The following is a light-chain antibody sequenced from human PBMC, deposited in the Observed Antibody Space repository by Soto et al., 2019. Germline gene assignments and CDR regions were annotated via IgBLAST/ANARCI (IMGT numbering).Light chain of an antibody. J-gene: IGKJ5*01. CDR3: QQYNSSPMT. V-gene: IGKV1-16*01. CDR2: GSY. CDR1: QAINTF. Sequence: IQMTQSPSSLSASIGDRVTITCRASQAINTFLAWFQQRPGQAPKSLIYGSYTLHSGVSPRFSGGGSGTEFTRTISSLQPEDFATYFCQQYNSSPMTFGQGTRLDIQ.